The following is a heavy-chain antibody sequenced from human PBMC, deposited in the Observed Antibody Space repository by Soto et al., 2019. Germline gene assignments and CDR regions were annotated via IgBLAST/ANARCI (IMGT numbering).Heavy chain of an antibody. V-gene: IGHV3-7*01. Sequence: GGSLRLLCITSGMTFRYYWMSWVRQAPGKGLEWVANIKEDGTETHYVDSVKGRFTISRDNAKNSLYLQMNNLRAEDTALYYCARDSRRVAATSDLDYWGLGTLVTVSS. CDR1: GMTFRYYW. CDR2: IKEDGTET. CDR3: ARDSRRVAATSDLDY. J-gene: IGHJ4*02. D-gene: IGHD1-26*01.